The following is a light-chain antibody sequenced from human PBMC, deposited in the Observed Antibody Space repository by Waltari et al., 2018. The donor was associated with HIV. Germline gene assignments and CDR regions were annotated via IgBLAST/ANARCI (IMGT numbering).Light chain of an antibody. CDR1: ALPKPY. Sequence: SYELTQPPSVSVSPGQTARITCPGDALPKPYAYWYQQKHGQAPVLVIYKDSERPSGIPERFSGSSSGTTVTLTISGVQAEDEADYYCQSADSSGTYVVFGGGTKLTVL. CDR2: KDS. J-gene: IGLJ2*01. CDR3: QSADSSGTYVV. V-gene: IGLV3-25*03.